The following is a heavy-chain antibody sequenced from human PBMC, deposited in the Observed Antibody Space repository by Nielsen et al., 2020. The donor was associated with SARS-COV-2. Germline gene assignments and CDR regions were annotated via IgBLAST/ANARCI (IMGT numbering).Heavy chain of an antibody. J-gene: IGHJ3*02. CDR1: GFTFSSYG. D-gene: IGHD2-15*01. V-gene: IGHV3-33*05. Sequence: GGSLRLSCAASGFTFSSYGMHWVRQAPGKGLEWVAVISYDGSNKYYADSVKGRFTISRDNSKNTLYLQMNSLRAEDTAVYYCAALGSGRAFRAFDIWGQGTMVTVSS. CDR2: ISYDGSNK. CDR3: AALGSGRAFRAFDI.